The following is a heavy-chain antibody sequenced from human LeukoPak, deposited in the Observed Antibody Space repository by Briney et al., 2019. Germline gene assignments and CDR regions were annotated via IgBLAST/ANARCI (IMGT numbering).Heavy chain of an antibody. CDR2: IYSDNT. CDR3: ARRAGAYSHPYDY. D-gene: IGHD4/OR15-4a*01. CDR1: GFTVSSNS. V-gene: IGHV3-53*01. Sequence: GGSLRLSCTVSGFTVSSNSMSWVRQAPGKGLEWVSFIYSDNTHYSDSVKGRFTISRDNSKNTLYLQMNSLRTEDTAVYYCARRAGAYSHPYDYWGQGTLVTVSS. J-gene: IGHJ4*02.